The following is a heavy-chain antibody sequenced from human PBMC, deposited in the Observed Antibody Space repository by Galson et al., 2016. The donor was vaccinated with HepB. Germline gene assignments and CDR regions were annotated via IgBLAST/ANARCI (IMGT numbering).Heavy chain of an antibody. J-gene: IGHJ4*02. CDR2: ISSGSAYK. D-gene: IGHD6-13*01. V-gene: IGHV3-21*01. CDR1: GFTFSTNS. CDR3: ARGGGYSSGWYSY. Sequence: SLRLSCAASGFTFSTNSMNWVRQAPGKGLEWVSSISSGSAYKYYADSVKGRFTISRDNAQTSLYLQMNSLRVEDTAVYYWARGGGYSSGWYSYLGRGTLVTVSS.